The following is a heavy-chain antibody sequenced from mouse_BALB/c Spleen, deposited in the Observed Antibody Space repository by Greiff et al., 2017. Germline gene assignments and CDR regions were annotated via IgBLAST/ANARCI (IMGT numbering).Heavy chain of an antibody. V-gene: IGHV5-12-1*01. CDR3: ARHAGYYFDY. Sequence: DVKLQESGGGLVKPGGSLKLSCAASGFAFSSYDMSWVRQTPEKRLEWVAYISSGGGSTYYPDTVKGRFTISRDNAKNTLYLQMSSLKSEDTAMYYCARHAGYYFDYWGQGTTLTVAS. J-gene: IGHJ2*01. CDR2: ISSGGGST. CDR1: GFAFSSYD.